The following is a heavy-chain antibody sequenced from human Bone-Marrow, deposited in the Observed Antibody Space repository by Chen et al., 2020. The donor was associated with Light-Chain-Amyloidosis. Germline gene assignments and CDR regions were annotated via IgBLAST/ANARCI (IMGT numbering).Heavy chain of an antibody. D-gene: IGHD3-10*01. Sequence: QVQLQESGPGLVRPSGTLSLRCAVSGGSISTSNWWSWLRQPPGTGLEWIGEIYHTGTTNYNPSLKTRVTISIDKSTDQFSLNLNSVTAADTAVYFCARSGFGDAPYYFDYWGQGNLVIVSS. J-gene: IGHJ4*02. V-gene: IGHV4-4*02. CDR1: GGSISTSNW. CDR2: IYHTGTT. CDR3: ARSGFGDAPYYFDY.